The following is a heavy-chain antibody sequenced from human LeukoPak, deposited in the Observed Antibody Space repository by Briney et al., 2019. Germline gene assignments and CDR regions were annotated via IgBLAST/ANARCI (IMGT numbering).Heavy chain of an antibody. CDR1: GFTFSSYA. D-gene: IGHD2-2*01. Sequence: GGSLRLSCAASGFTFSSYAMHWVRQAPGKGLEWVAVISYDGSNKYYVDSVKGRFTISRDNSKNTLYLQMNSLRAEDTAVYYCARPADPDYWGQGTLVTVSS. CDR2: ISYDGSNK. CDR3: ARPADPDY. V-gene: IGHV3-30-3*01. J-gene: IGHJ4*02.